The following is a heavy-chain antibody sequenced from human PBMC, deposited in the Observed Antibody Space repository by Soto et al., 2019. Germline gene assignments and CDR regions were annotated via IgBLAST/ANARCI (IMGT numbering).Heavy chain of an antibody. V-gene: IGHV3-30*18. CDR1: GFTFSSYG. CDR3: AKDMATVTIGFYGY. J-gene: IGHJ4*02. D-gene: IGHD5-12*01. CDR2: ISYDGSNK. Sequence: QVQLVESGGGVVQPGRSLRLSCAASGFTFSSYGMHWVRQAPGKGLEWVAVISYDGSNKYYADSVKGRFTISRDNSKNTLYLQMNRLRAEDTAVYYCAKDMATVTIGFYGYWGQGTLVTVSS.